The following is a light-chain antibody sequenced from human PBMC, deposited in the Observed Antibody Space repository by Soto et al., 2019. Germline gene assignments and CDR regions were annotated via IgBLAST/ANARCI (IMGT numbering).Light chain of an antibody. J-gene: IGKJ1*01. CDR1: QTIDNT. V-gene: IGKV3-20*01. CDR2: DAS. CDR3: QQYGTSPQT. Sequence: EIVLPQSPAPPSFSPGERATLSCRASQTIDNTLAWYQRKPGQAPRLLIYDASTRATGVPDRFSGSGSGTEFTLTISRLEPEDFAVYYCQQYGTSPQTFGQGTKVDIK.